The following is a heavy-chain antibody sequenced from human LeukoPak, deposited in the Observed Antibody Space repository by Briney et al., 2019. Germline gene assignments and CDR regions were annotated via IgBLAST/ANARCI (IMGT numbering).Heavy chain of an antibody. CDR1: GYSISSGYY. Sequence: SETLSLTCTVSGYSISSGYYWGWIRQPPGKGLEWIGSIYHSGSTYYNPSLKSRVTISVDTSKNQFSLKLNSVTAADTAVYYCARTGYNSGCYEYWGQGILVTVSS. CDR3: ARTGYNSGCYEY. J-gene: IGHJ4*02. V-gene: IGHV4-38-2*02. D-gene: IGHD6-19*01. CDR2: IYHSGST.